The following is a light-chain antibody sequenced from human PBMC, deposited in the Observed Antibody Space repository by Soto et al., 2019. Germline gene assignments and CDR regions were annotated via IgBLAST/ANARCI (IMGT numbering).Light chain of an antibody. Sequence: AIQMTQSPSSLSASVGYRVTITCRASQGIRNDLGWYQQKPGKAPNLLIYAASSLQSGVPSTFSGSGSGTDFTLTISSLQPDDFATYYCQQYNSYSWTFGQGTKVDIK. CDR2: AAS. V-gene: IGKV1-6*01. J-gene: IGKJ1*01. CDR3: QQYNSYSWT. CDR1: QGIRND.